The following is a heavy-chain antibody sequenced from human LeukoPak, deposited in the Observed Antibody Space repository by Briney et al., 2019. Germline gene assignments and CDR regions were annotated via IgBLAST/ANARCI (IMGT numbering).Heavy chain of an antibody. D-gene: IGHD4-17*01. V-gene: IGHV4-30-4*01. J-gene: IGHJ6*04. Sequence: KTSETLSLTCTVSGGSISSGDYYWSWIRQPPAKGLEWIGYIYYSGSTYYNPSLKSRVSTSVDTSENQFSLKLSSVTAADTAVYYCARHPGDGDYGMDVWGKGTTVTVSS. CDR2: IYYSGST. CDR3: ARHPGDGDYGMDV. CDR1: GGSISSGDYY.